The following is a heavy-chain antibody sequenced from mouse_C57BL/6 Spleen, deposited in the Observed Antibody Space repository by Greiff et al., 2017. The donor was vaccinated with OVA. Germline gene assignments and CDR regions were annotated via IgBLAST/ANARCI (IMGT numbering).Heavy chain of an antibody. CDR3: ARRGTTVEGFDY. J-gene: IGHJ2*01. CDR2: IDPSDSYT. D-gene: IGHD1-1*01. CDR1: GYTFTSYW. Sequence: QVQLQQPGAELVMPGASVKLSCKASGYTFTSYWMHWVKQRPGQGLEWIGEIDPSDSYTNYNQKFKGKSTLTVDKSSSTAYMQLSSLTSEDSAVYYCARRGTTVEGFDYWGQGTTLTVSS. V-gene: IGHV1-69*01.